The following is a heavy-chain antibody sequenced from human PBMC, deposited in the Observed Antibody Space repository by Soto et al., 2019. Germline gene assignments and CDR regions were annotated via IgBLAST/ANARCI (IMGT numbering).Heavy chain of an antibody. J-gene: IGHJ6*02. CDR1: GLPFNRNG. D-gene: IGHD1-1*01. Sequence: GGSLRLSCAASGLPFNRNGMHWVRQAPGKGLEGVAVIWYDGSKECYSDSVKGRFTISRDNSKNMLYLQMNSVRVEDTAVYFCARDRSAGNYFYYGMDVWGQGTTVTVSS. CDR2: IWYDGSKE. CDR3: ARDRSAGNYFYYGMDV. V-gene: IGHV3-33*01.